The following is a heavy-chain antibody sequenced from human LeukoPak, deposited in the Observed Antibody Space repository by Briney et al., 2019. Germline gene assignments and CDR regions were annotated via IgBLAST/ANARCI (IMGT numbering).Heavy chain of an antibody. J-gene: IGHJ4*02. CDR3: ARDRKVVAATPDY. V-gene: IGHV3-7*01. CDR2: IKQDGSEK. D-gene: IGHD2-15*01. Sequence: GGSLRLSCAGSGFTFSSYWMSWVRQAPGKGLEWVANIKQDGSEKYYVDSVKGRFTISRDNAKNSLYLQMNSLRAEDTAVYYCARDRKVVAATPDYWGQGTLVTVSS. CDR1: GFTFSSYW.